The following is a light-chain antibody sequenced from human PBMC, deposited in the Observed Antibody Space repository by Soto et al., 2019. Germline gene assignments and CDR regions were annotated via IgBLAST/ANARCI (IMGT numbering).Light chain of an antibody. CDR1: QTISNY. V-gene: IGKV1-39*01. CDR3: QETYTRPRT. J-gene: IGKJ1*01. Sequence: DIQMTQSPSSLSASVGDRVTISCRTSQTISNYLNWYQQKPGKAPKLLIYAASSLQSGVPSRFSGSGSGTDFALTISSLQPDDSATYYCQETYTRPRTFGQGTRVEVK. CDR2: AAS.